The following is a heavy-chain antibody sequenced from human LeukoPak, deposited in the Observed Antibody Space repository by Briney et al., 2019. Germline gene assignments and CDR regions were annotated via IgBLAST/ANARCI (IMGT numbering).Heavy chain of an antibody. Sequence: ASVKVSCKASGGTFSSYAISWVRQAPGQGLEWMGRIIPILGIANYAQKFQGRVTITADKSTSTAYMELSSLRSEDTAVYYCARDAGMAGRPPGNWFDPWGQGTLVTVSS. D-gene: IGHD6-6*01. V-gene: IGHV1-69*04. CDR3: ARDAGMAGRPPGNWFDP. J-gene: IGHJ5*02. CDR1: GGTFSSYA. CDR2: IIPILGIA.